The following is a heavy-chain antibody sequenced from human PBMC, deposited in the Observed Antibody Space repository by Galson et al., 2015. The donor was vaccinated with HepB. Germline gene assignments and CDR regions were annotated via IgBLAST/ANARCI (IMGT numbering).Heavy chain of an antibody. CDR2: INSDESST. V-gene: IGHV3-74*01. D-gene: IGHD3-3*01. CDR3: ARESERYSNFWSGYTTFDS. CDR1: GFTFSRYW. J-gene: IGHJ4*02. Sequence: SLRLSCAASGFTFSRYWMHWVRQAPGKGLVWVSRINSDESSTVYADSVKGRFTISRDNAKNTLYPQMNSLRTEDTAVYYCARESERYSNFWSGYTTFDSWGQGTLVTVSS.